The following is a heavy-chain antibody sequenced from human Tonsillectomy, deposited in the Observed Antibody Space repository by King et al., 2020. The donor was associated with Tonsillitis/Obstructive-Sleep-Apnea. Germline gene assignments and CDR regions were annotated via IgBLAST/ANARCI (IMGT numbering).Heavy chain of an antibody. CDR1: GFTFSDYA. Sequence: VQLVESGGGVVQPGRSLRLSCAASGFTFSDYAMNWVRQAPGKGLEWVAVISYDGGNKDYIDSVKGRFTISRDNSKNTLYLQMTSLRDEDTAVYYCPTSGDCSNTYCYKAFDIWGQGTMVTVSS. CDR2: ISYDGGNK. CDR3: PTSGDCSNTYCYKAFDI. V-gene: IGHV3-30*10. D-gene: IGHD2-2*02. J-gene: IGHJ3*02.